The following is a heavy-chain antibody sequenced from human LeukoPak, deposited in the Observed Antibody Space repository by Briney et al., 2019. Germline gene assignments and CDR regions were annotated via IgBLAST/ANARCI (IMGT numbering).Heavy chain of an antibody. CDR1: GYSFTDYY. D-gene: IGHD3-22*01. J-gene: IGHJ3*01. CDR3: AIDYYDSSGHYDSDTFDL. Sequence: ASVKVSCKASGYSFTDYYLHWVRQAPGQGLEWMGWINPNSGGTNYAQNFQGRVTMTRDTSITTAYMELSRLRSDDTAVYYCAIDYYDSSGHYDSDTFDLWGQGTMVTVSA. V-gene: IGHV1-2*02. CDR2: INPNSGGT.